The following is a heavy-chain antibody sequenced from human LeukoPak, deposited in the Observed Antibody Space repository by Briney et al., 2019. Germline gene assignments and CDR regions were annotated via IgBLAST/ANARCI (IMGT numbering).Heavy chain of an antibody. CDR3: ARVRLRVATITGYWFDP. J-gene: IGHJ5*02. CDR1: GFNFSSQW. D-gene: IGHD5-12*01. Sequence: GGSLRLSCAASGFNFSSQWMSWVRQAPGKGLEWVAIVNQGATQRYYVDSVKGRFTISRDNAENSLYLQMNSLRADDTAVYYCARVRLRVATITGYWFDPWGQGTLVTVSS. V-gene: IGHV3-7*01. CDR2: VNQGATQR.